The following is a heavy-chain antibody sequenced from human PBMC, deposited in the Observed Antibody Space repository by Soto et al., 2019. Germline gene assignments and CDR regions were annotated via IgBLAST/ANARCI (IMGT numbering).Heavy chain of an antibody. CDR3: ARDHQNWFDP. CDR2: ISYDGSNK. V-gene: IGHV3-30-3*01. D-gene: IGHD2-2*01. Sequence: QVQLVESGGGVVQPGRSLRLSCAASGFTFSSYAMHWVRQAPGKGLEWVAVISYDGSNKYYADSVKGRFTISRDNSKNTLYLQMNSLRAEDTAVYYCARDHQNWFDPWGQGTLVTVSS. J-gene: IGHJ5*02. CDR1: GFTFSSYA.